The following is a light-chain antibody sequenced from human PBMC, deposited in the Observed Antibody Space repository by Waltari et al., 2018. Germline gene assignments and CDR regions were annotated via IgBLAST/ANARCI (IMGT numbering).Light chain of an antibody. CDR3: QAWDSGTVV. V-gene: IGLV3-1*01. CDR1: NLGTKQ. Sequence: SYELTQESSVAVSPGQTASITCSGANLGTKQVYWYQQKPGQSPVLVLYHDKKRPSGIPERFAGSNSGFTATLTISGTQAMDEADYFCQAWDSGTVVFGGGTKLTVL. CDR2: HDK. J-gene: IGLJ2*01.